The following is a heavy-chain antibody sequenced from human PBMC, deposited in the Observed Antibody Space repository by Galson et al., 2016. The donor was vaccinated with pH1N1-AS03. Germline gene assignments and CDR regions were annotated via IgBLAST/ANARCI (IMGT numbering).Heavy chain of an antibody. D-gene: IGHD1-26*01. Sequence: SLRLSCAASGFTFSSYWMTWVRQAPGKGLEWVANINKDGTKIHYVDSVEGRFTISRDNAKKALYLKMNDLRVEDTAVYFCATDRSPSYSGIYYDAFDFWGQGTMATVSS. CDR2: INKDGTKI. V-gene: IGHV3-7*03. CDR3: ATDRSPSYSGIYYDAFDF. J-gene: IGHJ3*01. CDR1: GFTFSSYW.